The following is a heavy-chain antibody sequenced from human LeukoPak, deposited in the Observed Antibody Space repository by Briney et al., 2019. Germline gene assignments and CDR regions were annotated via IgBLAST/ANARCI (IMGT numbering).Heavy chain of an antibody. CDR2: IIPILGIA. V-gene: IGHV1-69*04. Sequence: ASVKVSCKASGGTFSSYAISWVRQAPGQGLEWMGRIIPILGIANYAQKFQGRVTITADKSTSTAYMELSSLRSEDTAVYYCASPPYCGGDCPTEYFQHWGQGTLVTVSS. J-gene: IGHJ1*01. CDR3: ASPPYCGGDCPTEYFQH. CDR1: GGTFSSYA. D-gene: IGHD2-21*02.